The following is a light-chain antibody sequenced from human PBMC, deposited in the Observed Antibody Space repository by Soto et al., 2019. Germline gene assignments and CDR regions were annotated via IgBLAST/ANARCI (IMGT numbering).Light chain of an antibody. J-gene: IGKJ1*01. V-gene: IGKV3-20*01. CDR3: QQYDSLPRT. Sequence: EIVLTQSAGTLSLSPGERATLSCGASQTVTRNYLAWYQQKPGQAPRLLIYGASSRATGIPDRFSGSGSGTDFTLTISRLEPEDFAVYYCQQYDSLPRTFGQGTKVDIK. CDR1: QTVTRNY. CDR2: GAS.